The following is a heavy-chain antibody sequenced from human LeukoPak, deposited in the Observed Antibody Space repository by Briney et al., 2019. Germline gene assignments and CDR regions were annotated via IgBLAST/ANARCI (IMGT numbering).Heavy chain of an antibody. D-gene: IGHD3-10*01. J-gene: IGHJ4*02. CDR3: AKDTSMARGPYRAY. V-gene: IGHV3-23*01. CDR2: ISGSGGST. CDR1: GFTFSSYA. Sequence: GGSLRLSCAASGFTFSSYAMSWVRQAPGKGLEWVSAISGSGGSTYYADSVKGRFTISRDNSKNTLYLQMNSLRAEDTAVYYCAKDTSMARGPYRAYWGQGTLVTVSS.